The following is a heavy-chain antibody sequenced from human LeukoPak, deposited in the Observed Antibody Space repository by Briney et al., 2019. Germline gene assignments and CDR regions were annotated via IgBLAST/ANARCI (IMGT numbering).Heavy chain of an antibody. D-gene: IGHD4-23*01. J-gene: IGHJ4*02. Sequence: GRSLRLSCAASGFTFDDFAMHWVRQAPGKGLEWVSGISWNGGSISYADYVKGRFTISRDNAKNSLYLKLNNLRAEDTALYYCAKAPVALDTVANLDYWGQGTLVTVSS. CDR3: AKAPVALDTVANLDY. CDR1: GFTFDDFA. V-gene: IGHV3-9*01. CDR2: ISWNGGSI.